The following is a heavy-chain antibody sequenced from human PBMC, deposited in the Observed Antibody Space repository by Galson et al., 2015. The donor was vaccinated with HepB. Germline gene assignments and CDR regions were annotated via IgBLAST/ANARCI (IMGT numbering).Heavy chain of an antibody. CDR1: GYTFTSYG. D-gene: IGHD3-3*01. Sequence: SVKVSCKASGYTFTSYGISWVRQAPGQGLEWVGWISAYNGNTNYAQKLQGRVTMTTDTSTSTAYMELRSLRSDDTAVYYCAREGVTSAYYDFWSGSAPDYWGQGTLVTVSS. CDR3: AREGVTSAYYDFWSGSAPDY. CDR2: ISAYNGNT. J-gene: IGHJ4*02. V-gene: IGHV1-18*04.